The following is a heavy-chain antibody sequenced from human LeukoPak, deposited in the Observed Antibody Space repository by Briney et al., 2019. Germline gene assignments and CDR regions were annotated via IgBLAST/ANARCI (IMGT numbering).Heavy chain of an antibody. J-gene: IGHJ4*02. Sequence: PGGSLRLSCAASGFTFSSSAMSWVRQAPGKGLEWVSAISGSGGNTYYADSVKGRFTISRDNSKNTLYLQMNSLRAEDTAVYYCARDGDTAMVTGRFDYWGQGTLVTVSS. CDR1: GFTFSSSA. V-gene: IGHV3-23*01. CDR3: ARDGDTAMVTGRFDY. CDR2: ISGSGGNT. D-gene: IGHD5-18*01.